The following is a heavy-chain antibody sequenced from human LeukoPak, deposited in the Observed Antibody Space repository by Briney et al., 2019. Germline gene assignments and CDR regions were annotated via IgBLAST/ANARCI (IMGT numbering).Heavy chain of an antibody. CDR1: GFTFSTHW. V-gene: IGHV3-7*05. D-gene: IGHD6-25*01. CDR3: ARDVAAFDY. CDR2: IKGDGSEK. J-gene: IGHJ4*01. Sequence: PAGSLSLSCAASGFTFSTHWMTWVRQAPGKGLEWVANIKGDGSEKYYVDSVKGRFTISRDNANNSLFLQMNSLRAEDTAVYYCARDVAAFDYWGHGTLVTVSS.